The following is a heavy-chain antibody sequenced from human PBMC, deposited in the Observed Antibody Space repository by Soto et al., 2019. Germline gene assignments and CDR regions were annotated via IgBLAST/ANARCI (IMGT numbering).Heavy chain of an antibody. CDR2: IYHSGST. V-gene: IGHV4-38-2*01. CDR3: ARGLVRTAGKVGWFDP. Sequence: SETLSLTCAVSGYSISSGYYWGWIRQPPGKGLEWIGSIYHSGSTYYNPSLKSRVTISVDTSKNQFSLKLSSVTAADTAVYYCARGLVRTAGKVGWFDPWGQGTRVTVS. CDR1: GYSISSGYY. J-gene: IGHJ5*02. D-gene: IGHD6-13*01.